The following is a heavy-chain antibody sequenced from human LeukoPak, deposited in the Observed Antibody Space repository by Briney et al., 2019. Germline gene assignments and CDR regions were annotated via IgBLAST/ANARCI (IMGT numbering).Heavy chain of an antibody. D-gene: IGHD3-10*01. CDR2: ISSSSSTI. J-gene: IGHJ6*03. CDR1: GLTFSRYS. CDR3: AKGVNTMVRGVDYYYYYMDV. Sequence: GGSLRLSCAASGLTFSRYSMNWVRQAPGKGLEWVSYISSSSSTIYYADSVKGRFTISRDNAKNSLYLQMNSLRAEDTAVYYCAKGVNTMVRGVDYYYYYMDVWGKGTTVTISS. V-gene: IGHV3-48*01.